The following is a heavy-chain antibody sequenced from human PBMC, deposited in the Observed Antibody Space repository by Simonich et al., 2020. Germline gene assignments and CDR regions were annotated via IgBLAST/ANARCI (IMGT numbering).Heavy chain of an antibody. J-gene: IGHJ3*02. CDR2: NNPNRGGT. D-gene: IGHD6-6*01. V-gene: IGHV1-2*02. CDR1: GYTFTGYY. CDR3: ARARLYSSSHAFDI. Sequence: QVQLVQSGAEVKKPGASVKVSCKASGYTFTGYYMHWVRQAPGQGLEWMGWNNPNRGGTNYAQKVQGRVTMTRDTSISTAYMELSRLRSDDTAVYYCARARLYSSSHAFDIWGQGTMVTVSS.